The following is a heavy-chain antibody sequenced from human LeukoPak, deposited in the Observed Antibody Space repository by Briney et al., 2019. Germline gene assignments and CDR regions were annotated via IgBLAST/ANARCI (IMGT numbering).Heavy chain of an antibody. V-gene: IGHV1-2*02. D-gene: IGHD3-3*01. CDR3: ARDEASLRFLEWLSPYYYMDV. Sequence: ASVKVSCKASGYTFTGYYMHWVRQAPGQGLEWMGWINPNSGGTNYAQKFQGRVTMTRDTSISTAYMELSRLRSDDTAVYYCARDEASLRFLEWLSPYYYMDVWGKGTTVTVSS. CDR1: GYTFTGYY. CDR2: INPNSGGT. J-gene: IGHJ6*03.